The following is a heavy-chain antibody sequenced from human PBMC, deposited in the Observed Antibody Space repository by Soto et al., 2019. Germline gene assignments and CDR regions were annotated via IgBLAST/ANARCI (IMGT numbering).Heavy chain of an antibody. V-gene: IGHV4-34*01. CDR2: INHSGST. CDR1: GGSFSGYY. D-gene: IGHD3-3*01. CDR3: AILRFLEWLLSNDAFDI. J-gene: IGHJ3*02. Sequence: SETLSLTCAVYGGSFSGYYWSWIRQPPGKGLEWIGEINHSGSTNYSPSLKSRVTISVDTSKNQFSLKLSSVTAADTAVYYFAILRFLEWLLSNDAFDIWGQGTMVTVSS.